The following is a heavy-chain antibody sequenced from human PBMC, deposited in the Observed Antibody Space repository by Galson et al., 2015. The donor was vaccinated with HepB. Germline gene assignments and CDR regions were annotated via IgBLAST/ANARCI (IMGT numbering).Heavy chain of an antibody. J-gene: IGHJ5*02. D-gene: IGHD3-10*01. CDR1: GFTFSEFY. Sequence: SLRLSCAASGFTFSEFYMSWIRQVPGKGPEWVSDISSDGVRKNYADSVKGRFTISRDNAKKSLSLQINSLRVEDTGVYYCARSAGWFDPWGQGTLVTVSS. CDR3: ARSAGWFDP. V-gene: IGHV3-11*01. CDR2: ISSDGVRK.